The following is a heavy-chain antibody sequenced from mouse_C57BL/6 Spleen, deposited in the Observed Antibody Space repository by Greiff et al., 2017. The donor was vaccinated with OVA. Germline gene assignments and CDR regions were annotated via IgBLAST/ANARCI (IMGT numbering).Heavy chain of an antibody. CDR2: ISDGGSYT. Sequence: EVKLQESGGGLVKPGGSLKLSCAASGFTFSSYAMSWVRQTPEKRLEWVATISDGGSYTYYPDNVKGRFTISRDNAKNNLYLQMSHLKSEDTAMYYCAREGLGQDYFDYWGQGTTLTVSS. J-gene: IGHJ2*01. V-gene: IGHV5-4*01. CDR1: GFTFSSYA. D-gene: IGHD4-1*01. CDR3: AREGLGQDYFDY.